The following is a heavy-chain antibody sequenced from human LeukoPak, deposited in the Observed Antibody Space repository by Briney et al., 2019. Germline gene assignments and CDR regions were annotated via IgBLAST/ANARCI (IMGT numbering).Heavy chain of an antibody. CDR1: GGTFSSYA. CDR2: IIPILGIA. Sequence: GASVKVSCKASGGTFSSYAISWVRQAPGQGLEWMGRIIPILGIANYAQKFQGRVTITADKSTSTAYMELSSLRSEDTAVYYCARAATPWGNFDYWGQGTLVTVSS. J-gene: IGHJ4*02. D-gene: IGHD7-27*01. CDR3: ARAATPWGNFDY. V-gene: IGHV1-69*04.